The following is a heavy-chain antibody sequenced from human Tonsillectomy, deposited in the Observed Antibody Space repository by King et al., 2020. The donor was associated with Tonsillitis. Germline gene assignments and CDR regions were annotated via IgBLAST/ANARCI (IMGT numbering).Heavy chain of an antibody. D-gene: IGHD2-8*02. CDR3: AKDTGFWVQVVLSSFCY. Sequence: VQLVESGGGLVQPGGSLRLSCAASGFTFSSYAMSWVRQAPGKGLEWVSAISGSGGSTYYADSVKGRFTISRDNSKNTLYLQMNSLRAEDTAVYYCAKDTGFWVQVVLSSFCYWGQGTLVTVSS. CDR2: ISGSGGST. CDR1: GFTFSSYA. V-gene: IGHV3-23*04. J-gene: IGHJ4*02.